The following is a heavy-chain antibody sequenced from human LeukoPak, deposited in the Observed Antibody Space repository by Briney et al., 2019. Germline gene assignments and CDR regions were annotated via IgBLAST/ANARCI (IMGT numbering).Heavy chain of an antibody. D-gene: IGHD1-1*01. J-gene: IGHJ6*02. CDR1: GGSLSSYY. Sequence: SETLSLTFTVSGGSLSSYYWSWIRQPPGKGLEWIGHIYFSGSTNYNASLQSRVTISVDTSKNQFSLNLKSVTAADTAVYYCARVEPPAYYYGMDVWGQGTTVIVSS. CDR3: ARVEPPAYYYGMDV. CDR2: IYFSGST. V-gene: IGHV4-59*01.